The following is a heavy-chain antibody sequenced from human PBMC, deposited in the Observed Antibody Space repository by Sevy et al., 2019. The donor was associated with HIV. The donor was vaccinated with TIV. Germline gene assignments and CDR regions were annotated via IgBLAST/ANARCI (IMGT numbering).Heavy chain of an antibody. J-gene: IGHJ4*02. CDR2: FDPEDGQT. Sequence: ASVNVSCKVSGSTLTKLSIHWVRQAPGKGLEWMATFDPEDGQTIYAQKFQGRVTMTEDTSTDTGYMEVSSLRSEDTAIYYCATTKDYYESSGSPIDYWGQGTLVTVSP. V-gene: IGHV1-24*01. CDR1: GSTLTKLS. CDR3: ATTKDYYESSGSPIDY. D-gene: IGHD3-22*01.